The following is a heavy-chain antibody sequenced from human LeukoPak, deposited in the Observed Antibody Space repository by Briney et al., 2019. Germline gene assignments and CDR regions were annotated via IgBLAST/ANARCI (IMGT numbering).Heavy chain of an antibody. J-gene: IGHJ5*02. CDR1: GFTFSNFG. CDR2: IVGSSST. D-gene: IGHD6-13*01. V-gene: IGHV3-21*04. CDR3: AKRAIAAAGTRFDL. Sequence: PGGTLRLSCAASGFTFSNFGLTWVWQPQGKGLELVSSIVGSSSTYYADSLKGRSTISRDNSKNTLYLQMNSLRADDTAVYYCAKRAIAAAGTRFDLWGQGTRVTVSS.